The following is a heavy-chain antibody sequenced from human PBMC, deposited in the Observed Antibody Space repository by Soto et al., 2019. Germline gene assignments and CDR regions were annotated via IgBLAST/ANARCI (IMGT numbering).Heavy chain of an antibody. D-gene: IGHD6-19*01. CDR3: AKDRFSSGYDAFDV. V-gene: IGHV3-23*01. J-gene: IGHJ3*01. Sequence: GGSLRLSCGVSGFTFSSSDMSWVRQAPGKGLEWVSGISDNGYGVYTYYADSVKGRFTISRDTSKNTLYLQMNSLRVEDTAVYYCAKDRFSSGYDAFDVWGQGTMVTVS. CDR2: ISDNGYGVYT. CDR1: GFTFSSSD.